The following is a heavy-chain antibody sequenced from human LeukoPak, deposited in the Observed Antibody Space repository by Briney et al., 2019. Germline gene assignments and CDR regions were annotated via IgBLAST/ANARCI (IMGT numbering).Heavy chain of an antibody. CDR2: IRSKAYGGTT. Sequence: GGSLRLSCTASGFTFCDYALSWVRQAPGKGVEWASFIRSKAYGGTTEYAASVKGRFTISRDDSNSIPYLQMNSLKIEDTAVYYCTRDQTYYYGSGSYRYWGQGTLVTVSS. CDR3: TRDQTYYYGSGSYRY. J-gene: IGHJ4*02. V-gene: IGHV3-49*04. CDR1: GFTFCDYA. D-gene: IGHD3-10*01.